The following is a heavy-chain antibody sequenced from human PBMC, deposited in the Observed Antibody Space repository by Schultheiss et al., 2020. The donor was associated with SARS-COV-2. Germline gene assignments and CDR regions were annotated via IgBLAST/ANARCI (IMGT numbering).Heavy chain of an antibody. Sequence: SETLSLTCTVSGGSISSYYWSWIRQPPGKGLEWIGYIYYSGSTNYNPSLKSRVTISVDTSKNQFSLKLSSVTAADTAVYYCARVASEVYYYYGMDVWGQGTPVTVSS. CDR3: ARVASEVYYYYGMDV. CDR2: IYYSGST. V-gene: IGHV4-59*12. CDR1: GGSISSYY. J-gene: IGHJ6*02.